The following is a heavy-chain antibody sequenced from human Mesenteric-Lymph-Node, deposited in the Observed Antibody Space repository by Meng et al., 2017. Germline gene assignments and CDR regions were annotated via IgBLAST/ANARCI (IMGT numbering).Heavy chain of an antibody. CDR1: GFTFSNAW. D-gene: IGHD3-22*01. Sequence: GGSLRLSCAASGFTFSNAWMSWVRKAPGKGREWVGRIKSKTDGGTTDYAGPVKGRFTISRDDSKNTLYLQMNSLKTEDTAVYSCTTEYYCDSRASHKTKNYWFFDLWGRGTLVTVSS. CDR3: TTEYYCDSRASHKTKNYWFFDL. J-gene: IGHJ2*01. CDR2: IKSKTDGGTT. V-gene: IGHV3-15*01.